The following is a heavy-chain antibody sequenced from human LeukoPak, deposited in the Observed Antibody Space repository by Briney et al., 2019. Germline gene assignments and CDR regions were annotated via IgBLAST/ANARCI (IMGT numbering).Heavy chain of an antibody. CDR2: INHSGRT. V-gene: IGHV4-34*01. CDR3: ARIDYYDGYDY. D-gene: IGHD3-16*01. J-gene: IGHJ4*02. Sequence: SETLSLTCAIDGGSFSGYYWRWIRQPPGKGLEWIGEINHSGRTNYNPSLKSRVTISVDTSKNQFSLKLSSVTAADTAVYYCARIDYYDGYDYWGRGTLVTVSS. CDR1: GGSFSGYY.